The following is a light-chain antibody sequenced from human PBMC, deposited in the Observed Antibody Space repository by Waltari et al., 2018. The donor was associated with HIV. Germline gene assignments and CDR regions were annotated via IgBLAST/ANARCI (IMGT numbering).Light chain of an antibody. CDR1: QGIGKD. J-gene: IGKJ2*03. CDR3: LQHSSFLFS. Sequence: IQMTQSPSTLSASVGDRVTITCRASQGIGKDLAWYQQRPGQAPKRLIYAASTLRSGVPSRFRGSGSGTEFTLTITSLQPEDFTSYYCLQHSSFLFSFGQGTKVDIK. V-gene: IGKV1-17*01. CDR2: AAS.